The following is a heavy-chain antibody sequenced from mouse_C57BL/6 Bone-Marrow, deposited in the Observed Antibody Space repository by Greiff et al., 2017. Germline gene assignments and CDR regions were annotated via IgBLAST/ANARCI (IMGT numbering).Heavy chain of an antibody. Sequence: QVQLQQSGAELMKPGASVKLSCKASGFTFTGYWIEWVKQRPGHGLEWIGEILPGSGSTNYNAKFQGTATFTADTSSNTAYLQLSSLTTEDSAIYYCARSYDYGSSWYFDVWGTGTTVTVSS. CDR3: ARSYDYGSSWYFDV. V-gene: IGHV1-9*01. CDR2: ILPGSGST. CDR1: GFTFTGYW. J-gene: IGHJ1*03. D-gene: IGHD1-1*01.